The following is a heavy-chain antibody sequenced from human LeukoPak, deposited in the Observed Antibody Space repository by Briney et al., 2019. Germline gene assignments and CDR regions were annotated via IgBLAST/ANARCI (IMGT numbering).Heavy chain of an antibody. V-gene: IGHV3-48*04. CDR3: ARTGYFDFHDH. CDR2: ISSSSSTI. J-gene: IGHJ4*02. CDR1: GFTFSSYS. D-gene: IGHD3-9*01. Sequence: GGSLRLSCAASGFTFSSYSMNWVRQAPGKGLEWVSYISSSSSTIYYADSVKGRFTISRDNAKNSLYLQMNSLRAEDTAVYYCARTGYFDFHDHWGQGTLVTVSS.